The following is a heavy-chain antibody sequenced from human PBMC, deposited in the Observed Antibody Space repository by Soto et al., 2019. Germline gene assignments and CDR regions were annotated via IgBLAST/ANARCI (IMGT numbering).Heavy chain of an antibody. D-gene: IGHD3-3*01. CDR1: GYTFTSYA. CDR2: INAGNGNT. V-gene: IGHV1-3*01. CDR3: ARQWKGVYDDPSYDAFDI. Sequence: ASVKVSCKASGYTFTSYAMHWVRQAPGQRLEWMGWINAGNGNTKYSQKFQGRVTITRDTSASTAYMELSSLRSEDTAVYYCARQWKGVYDDPSYDAFDIWGQGTMVTVSS. J-gene: IGHJ3*02.